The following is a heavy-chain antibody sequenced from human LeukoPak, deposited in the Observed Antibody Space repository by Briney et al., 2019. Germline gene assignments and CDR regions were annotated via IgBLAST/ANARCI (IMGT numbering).Heavy chain of an antibody. Sequence: SETLSLTCTVSGGSITTSIQYWVWIRQPPGKGLEWIGSIYYDGSTYYHPSLKSRLTISVETSKNQFSLKMRSVTATDTAVYYCARLPVAGPLSEGFDIWGQGTLVTVSS. D-gene: IGHD6-19*01. CDR2: IYYDGST. CDR1: GGSITTSIQY. V-gene: IGHV4-39*01. J-gene: IGHJ3*02. CDR3: ARLPVAGPLSEGFDI.